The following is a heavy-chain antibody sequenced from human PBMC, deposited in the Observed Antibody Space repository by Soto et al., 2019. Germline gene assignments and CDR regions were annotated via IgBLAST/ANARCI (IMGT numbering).Heavy chain of an antibody. CDR2: ISSSSSTI. D-gene: IGHD1-26*01. V-gene: IGHV3-48*02. J-gene: IGHJ4*02. Sequence: EVQLVESGGGLVQPGGSLRLSCAASGFTFSSYSMNWVRQAPGKGLEWVSYISSSSSTIYYADSVKGRFTISRDNAKNAVYLQMNSLRDEDTAVYYCARDGGSLGYWGQGTLVTVSS. CDR3: ARDGGSLGY. CDR1: GFTFSSYS.